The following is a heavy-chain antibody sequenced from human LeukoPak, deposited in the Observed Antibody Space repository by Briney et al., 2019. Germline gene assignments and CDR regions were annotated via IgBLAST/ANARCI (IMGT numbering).Heavy chain of an antibody. J-gene: IGHJ3*02. CDR2: INPSGGST. CDR3: ARDLVLGGVDAFDI. Sequence: ASVKVSCKASGHTXTGYYMYWVRQAPGQGLEWMGIINPSGGSTMYAQKFQGRVTMTRDTSTSTVYMELSSLRSEDTAVYYCARDLVLGGVDAFDIWGQGTMVTVSS. CDR1: GHTXTGYY. V-gene: IGHV1-46*01. D-gene: IGHD2-15*01.